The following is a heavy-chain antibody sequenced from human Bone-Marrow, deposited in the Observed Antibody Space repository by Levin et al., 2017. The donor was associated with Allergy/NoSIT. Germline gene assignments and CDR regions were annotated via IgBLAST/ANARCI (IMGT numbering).Heavy chain of an antibody. D-gene: IGHD3-22*01. J-gene: IGHJ3*01. Sequence: SGPTLVKPTQTLTLTCSFSGFSLSTHGVGVGWVRQPPGKALEWLALILWNNDKRYSPSLYSRLTIAKDTSKNQVFLTMTNMDPVDTATYYCAHTPRYDRGGYRKNDAFDVWGQGTMVTVSS. CDR2: ILWNNDK. CDR3: AHTPRYDRGGYRKNDAFDV. V-gene: IGHV2-5*01. CDR1: GFSLSTHGVG.